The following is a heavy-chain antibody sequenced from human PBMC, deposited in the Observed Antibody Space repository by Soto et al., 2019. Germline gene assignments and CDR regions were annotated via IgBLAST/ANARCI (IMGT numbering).Heavy chain of an antibody. CDR1: GFSLSTSGVG. V-gene: IGHV2-5*02. D-gene: IGHD1-1*01. Sequence: QITLKESGPTLVKPTQTLTLTCTFSGFSLSTSGVGVGWIRQPPGKALEWLALIYWDDDKRYSPSLKSRLTITQHNSQHQVVLTMPTMDHVDTATYYCANDGLASIDHRDDAFDIWGQGTMVTVSS. CDR2: IYWDDDK. CDR3: ANDGLASIDHRDDAFDI. J-gene: IGHJ3*02.